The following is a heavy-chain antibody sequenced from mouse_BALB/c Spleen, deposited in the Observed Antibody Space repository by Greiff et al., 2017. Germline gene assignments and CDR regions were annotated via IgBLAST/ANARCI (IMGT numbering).Heavy chain of an antibody. CDR2: ISSGGSYT. V-gene: IGHV5-6-4*01. Sequence: EVQLVESGGGLVKPGGSLKLSCAASGFTFSSYTMSWVRQTPEKRLEWVATISSGGSYTYYPDSVKGRFTISRDNAKNTLYLQMSSLTSEDTAMYYCTRGGYYGSSYDYFDVWGAGTTVTVSS. D-gene: IGHD1-1*01. CDR3: TRGGYYGSSYDYFDV. J-gene: IGHJ1*01. CDR1: GFTFSSYT.